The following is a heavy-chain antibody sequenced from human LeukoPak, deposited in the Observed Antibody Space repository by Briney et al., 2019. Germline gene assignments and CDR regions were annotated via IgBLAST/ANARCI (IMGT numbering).Heavy chain of an antibody. V-gene: IGHV4-31*03. CDR2: IYYSGST. D-gene: IGHD6-13*01. J-gene: IGHJ4*02. Sequence: PSETLSLTCTVSGGSISSGGYYWSWIRQHPGKGLEWIGYIYYSGSTYYNPSLKSRVTISVDTSKNQFSLKLSSVTAADTAVYYCARSSPHSSSWYSNWGQGTLVTVSS. CDR1: GGSISSGGYY. CDR3: ARSSPHSSSWYSN.